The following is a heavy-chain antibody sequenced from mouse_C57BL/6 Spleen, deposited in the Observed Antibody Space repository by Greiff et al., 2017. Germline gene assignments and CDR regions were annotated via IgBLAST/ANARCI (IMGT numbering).Heavy chain of an antibody. J-gene: IGHJ2*01. V-gene: IGHV1-26*01. Sequence: EVKLQQSGPELVKPGASVKISCKASGYTFTDYYMNWVKQSPGQSLEWIGDINPNNGGTSYNQKFKGKATLTVDKSSSTAYMELRSLTSEDSAVYYCERSWDGDYWGQGTTLTVSS. D-gene: IGHD4-1*01. CDR1: GYTFTDYY. CDR3: ERSWDGDY. CDR2: INPNNGGT.